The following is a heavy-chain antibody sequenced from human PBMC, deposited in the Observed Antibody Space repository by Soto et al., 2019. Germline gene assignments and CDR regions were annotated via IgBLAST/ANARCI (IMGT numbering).Heavy chain of an antibody. CDR2: IYYSGST. D-gene: IGHD6-13*01. Sequence: SETLSLTCTVSGGSISSYYWSWIRQPPGKGLEWIGYIYYSGSTNYNPSLKSRVTISVDTSKNQFSLKLSSVTAADTAVYYCARMVSIAAAGTRWFDPWGQGTLVTVSS. V-gene: IGHV4-59*01. CDR3: ARMVSIAAAGTRWFDP. CDR1: GGSISSYY. J-gene: IGHJ5*02.